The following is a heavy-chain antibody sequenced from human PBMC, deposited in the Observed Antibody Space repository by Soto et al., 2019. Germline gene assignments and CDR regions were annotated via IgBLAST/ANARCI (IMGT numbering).Heavy chain of an antibody. CDR1: GYTFTNYD. CDR3: ARGYDYYYGVDV. CDR2: MNPNTGNT. J-gene: IGHJ6*02. Sequence: ASVKVSCKASGYTFTNYDINWVRQATGQGLEYMEWMNPNTGNTGYAQKFQGRVTMTRDTSTSTAYMELSSLRSEDTAVYFCARGYDYYYGVDVWGQGTTVTVSS. V-gene: IGHV1-8*01.